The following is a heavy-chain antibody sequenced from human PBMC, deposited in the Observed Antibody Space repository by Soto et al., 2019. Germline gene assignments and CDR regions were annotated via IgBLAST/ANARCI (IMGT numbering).Heavy chain of an antibody. D-gene: IGHD6-19*01. CDR1: GGSISSGDYY. V-gene: IGHV4-30-4*01. CDR2: MYYSGST. J-gene: IGHJ4*02. Sequence: QVQLQESGPGLVKPSQTLSLTCTVSGGSISSGDYYWSWIRQPPGKGLEWIGYMYYSGSTYYNPSIKCRVTISIDTSKNQSSPKLSSVTAADTGAYYCARVGSGIAVRPFDYWGQGTLVTVSS. CDR3: ARVGSGIAVRPFDY.